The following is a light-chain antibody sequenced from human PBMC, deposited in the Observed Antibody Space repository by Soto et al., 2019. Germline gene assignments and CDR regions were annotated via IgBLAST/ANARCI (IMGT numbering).Light chain of an antibody. Sequence: QPVLTQSPSASASLGASVKLTCTLSSGHSYYAIAWHQQQPEKGPRYLMNLNSDGSHSKGDGIPDRFSGSSSGAERYLTISGLQSEDEADYYWQTWGTGIRVFGGGTKLTVL. J-gene: IGLJ3*02. V-gene: IGLV4-69*01. CDR1: SGHSYYA. CDR2: LNSDGSH. CDR3: QTWGTGIRV.